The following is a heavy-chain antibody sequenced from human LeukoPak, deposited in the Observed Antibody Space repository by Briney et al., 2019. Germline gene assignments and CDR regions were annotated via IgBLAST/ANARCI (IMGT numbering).Heavy chain of an antibody. CDR2: IYSGGRT. Sequence: NPSETLSLTCAVYGGSFSDYYWTWIRQPPGRGLDWIGYIYSGGRTNYNPSLKSRVTISVDTSENQFSLKVTSVTAADTAVYYCARGQSPGPIYDYWGQGILVTVSS. CDR3: ARGQSPGPIYDY. CDR1: GGSFSDYY. V-gene: IGHV4-34*11. D-gene: IGHD1-14*01. J-gene: IGHJ4*02.